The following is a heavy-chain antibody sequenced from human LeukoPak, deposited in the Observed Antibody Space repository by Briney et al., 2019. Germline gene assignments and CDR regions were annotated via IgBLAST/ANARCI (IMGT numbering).Heavy chain of an antibody. CDR2: ISSSSSYI. CDR3: ARPDEQQLVRDAFDI. CDR1: GFTFSSNA. Sequence: GGSLRLSCAASGFTFSSNAMSWVRQAPGKGLEWVSSISSSSSYIYYADSVKGRFTISRDNAKNSLYLQMNSLRAEDTAVYYCARPDEQQLVRDAFDIWGQGTMVTVSS. D-gene: IGHD6-13*01. J-gene: IGHJ3*02. V-gene: IGHV3-21*01.